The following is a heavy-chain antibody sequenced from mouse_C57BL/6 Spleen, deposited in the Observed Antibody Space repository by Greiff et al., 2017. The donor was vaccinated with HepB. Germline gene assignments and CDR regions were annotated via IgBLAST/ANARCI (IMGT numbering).Heavy chain of an antibody. CDR1: GFTFTDYY. V-gene: IGHV7-3*01. J-gene: IGHJ3*01. CDR2: IRNKANGYTT. Sequence: EVKLVESGGGLVQPGGSLSLSCAASGFTFTDYYMSWVRQPPGKALEWLGFIRNKANGYTTEYSASVKGRFTISSDNSQSILYLQMNALRAEDSATYYCARYDYDGDAYWGQGTLVTVSA. D-gene: IGHD2-4*01. CDR3: ARYDYDGDAY.